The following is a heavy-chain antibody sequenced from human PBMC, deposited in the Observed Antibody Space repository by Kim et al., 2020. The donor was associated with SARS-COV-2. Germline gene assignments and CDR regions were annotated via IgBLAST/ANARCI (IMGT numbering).Heavy chain of an antibody. CDR2: INHSGST. CDR3: ARGGYDFWSGSVRAFDI. Sequence: SETLSLTCAVYGGSFSGYYWSWIRQPPGKGLEWIGEINHSGSTNYNASLKSRVTISVDTSKNQFSLKLSSVTAADTAVYYCARGGYDFWSGSVRAFDIWGQGTMVTVSS. CDR1: GGSFSGYY. J-gene: IGHJ3*02. V-gene: IGHV4-34*01. D-gene: IGHD3-3*01.